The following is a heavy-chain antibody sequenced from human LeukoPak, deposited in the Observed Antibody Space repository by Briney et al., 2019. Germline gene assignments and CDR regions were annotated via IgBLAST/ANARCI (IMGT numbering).Heavy chain of an antibody. Sequence: PSETLSLTCTVSGGSISSRYWSWIRQPPGKGLEWIGYIYYSGSTNYNPSLKSRVTISVDTSKNQFSLKLSSVTAADTAVYYCARVVVVPAATRPYYYYYMDVWGKGTTVTVSS. D-gene: IGHD2-2*01. CDR1: GGSISSRY. J-gene: IGHJ6*03. V-gene: IGHV4-59*11. CDR2: IYYSGST. CDR3: ARVVVVPAATRPYYYYYMDV.